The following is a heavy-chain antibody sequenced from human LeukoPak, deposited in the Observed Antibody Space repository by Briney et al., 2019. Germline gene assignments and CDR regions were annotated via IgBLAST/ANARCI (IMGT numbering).Heavy chain of an antibody. CDR3: ASGYYDSSGYYYPFEY. V-gene: IGHV4-39*01. CDR2: IYYSGST. J-gene: IGHJ4*02. CDR1: GGSISSSSYY. D-gene: IGHD3-22*01. Sequence: PETVSLTCTVSGGSISSSSYYWGWIRQPPGKGLEWIGSIYYSGSTYYNPSLKSRVTISVDTSKNQFSLKLSSVTAADTAVYYCASGYYDSSGYYYPFEYWGQGNLVTVSS.